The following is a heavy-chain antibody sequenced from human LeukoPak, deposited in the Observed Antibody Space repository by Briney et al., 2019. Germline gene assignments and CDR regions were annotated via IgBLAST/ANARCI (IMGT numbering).Heavy chain of an antibody. V-gene: IGHV1-8*03. Sequence: EASVKVSCKASGYTFTGYYMHWVRQAPGQGLEWMGWINPNSGNTGYAQKFQGRVTITRNTSISTAYMELSSLRSEDTAVYYRARADRHPRASYSGSSKEYYFDYWGQGTLVTVSS. CDR3: ARADRHPRASYSGSSKEYYFDY. CDR2: INPNSGNT. J-gene: IGHJ4*02. CDR1: GYTFTGYY. D-gene: IGHD1-26*01.